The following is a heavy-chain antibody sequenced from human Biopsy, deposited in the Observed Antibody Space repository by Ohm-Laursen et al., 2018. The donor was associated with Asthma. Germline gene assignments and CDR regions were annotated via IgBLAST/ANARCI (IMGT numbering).Heavy chain of an antibody. CDR1: GFTFSSYG. CDR2: IKHDGSEN. J-gene: IGHJ1*01. Sequence: SLRLSCSASGFTFSSYGMDWVRQAPGKGLEWVANIKHDGSENNHVDSLKGRFTISRDNAKNSLYLQMNSLRAEDAAVYYCARTFHFWSPYHAEHYQLWGQGTLVTVSS. D-gene: IGHD3-3*02. V-gene: IGHV3-7*01. CDR3: ARTFHFWSPYHAEHYQL.